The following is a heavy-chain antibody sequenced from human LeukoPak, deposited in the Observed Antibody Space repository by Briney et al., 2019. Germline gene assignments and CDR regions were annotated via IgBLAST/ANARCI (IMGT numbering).Heavy chain of an antibody. J-gene: IGHJ6*02. Sequence: GGSLRLSCAASGFTFSSYAMSWVRQAPGKGLEWVSAISGSGGSTYYADSVKGRFTISRDNSKNTLYLQMNSLRAEDTAVYYCAKDGGYCSSTSCYCGMDVWGQGTTVTVSS. D-gene: IGHD2-2*01. CDR1: GFTFSSYA. CDR3: AKDGGYCSSTSCYCGMDV. CDR2: ISGSGGST. V-gene: IGHV3-23*01.